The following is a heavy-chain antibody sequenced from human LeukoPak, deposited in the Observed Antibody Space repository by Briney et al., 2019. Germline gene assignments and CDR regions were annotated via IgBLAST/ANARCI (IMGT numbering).Heavy chain of an antibody. D-gene: IGHD2-2*01. V-gene: IGHV1-18*01. CDR1: GSTFTSYG. CDR2: ISAYNGNT. CDR3: ARSIVVVPAAPSGWNMDWYFDL. Sequence: ASVTLSFKASGSTFTSYGFTWVRQAPAQGLEWMGWISAYNGNTNYAQKLQCRVTMTTDTSTSTAYMELRSLRSDDTAVYYCARSIVVVPAAPSGWNMDWYFDLWGRGTLVTVSS. J-gene: IGHJ2*01.